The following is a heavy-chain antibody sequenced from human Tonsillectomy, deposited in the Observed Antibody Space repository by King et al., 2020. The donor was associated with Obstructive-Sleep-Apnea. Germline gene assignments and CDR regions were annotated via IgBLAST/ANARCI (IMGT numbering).Heavy chain of an antibody. V-gene: IGHV1-69*01. CDR3: ARGAEVVIPSGYYYYGMDV. J-gene: IGHJ6*02. Sequence: QLVQSGAEVKKPGSSVKVSCKASGGTSSSYAISWVRQAPGQGLEWMGGIIPIFGTANYAQKFQGRVTITADESTSTAYMELSSLRSEDTAVYYCARGAEVVIPSGYYYYGMDVWGQGTTVTVSS. CDR2: IIPIFGTA. CDR1: GGTSSSYA. D-gene: IGHD3-22*01.